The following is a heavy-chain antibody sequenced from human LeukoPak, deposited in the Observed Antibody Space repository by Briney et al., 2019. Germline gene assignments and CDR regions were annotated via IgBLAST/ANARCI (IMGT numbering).Heavy chain of an antibody. V-gene: IGHV3-30*18. D-gene: IGHD2/OR15-2a*01. CDR3: AKDKIFRYLDY. Sequence: GRSLRLSCAASGLTFSNHGMHWVRQAPGKGLEWVAMITSDRNNKYYADSVKDRFTISRDDSKNTLYLQMNSLRDEDTAVYYCAKDKIFRYLDYWGQGALVTVTS. CDR2: ITSDRNNK. J-gene: IGHJ4*02. CDR1: GLTFSNHG.